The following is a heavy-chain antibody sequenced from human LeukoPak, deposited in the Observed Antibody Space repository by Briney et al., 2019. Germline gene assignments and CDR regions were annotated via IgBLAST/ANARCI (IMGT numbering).Heavy chain of an antibody. Sequence: SETLSLTCAVYGGSFSGYYWSWIRQPPGKGLEWIGEINHSGSTNYNPSLKSRVTISVDTSKNQFSLKLSSVTAADTAVYYCARPLLWFGKSWFDPWGQGTLVTVSS. D-gene: IGHD3-10*01. CDR2: INHSGST. V-gene: IGHV4-34*01. CDR3: ARPLLWFGKSWFDP. CDR1: GGSFSGYY. J-gene: IGHJ5*02.